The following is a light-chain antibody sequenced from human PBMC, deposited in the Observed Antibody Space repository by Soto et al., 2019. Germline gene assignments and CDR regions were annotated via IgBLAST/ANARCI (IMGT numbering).Light chain of an antibody. CDR2: AAF. CDR3: QQSFSTLLT. CDR1: QSISNY. Sequence: DIQMTQSPSSLSASVGDRVTITCRASQSISNYVNWYQQKPGEAPKLLIYAAFSLQSEVPSRFSGSGSGTEFTLTISSRQPEDIATYFCQQSFSTLLTFGGGTTVEIK. J-gene: IGKJ4*01. V-gene: IGKV1-39*01.